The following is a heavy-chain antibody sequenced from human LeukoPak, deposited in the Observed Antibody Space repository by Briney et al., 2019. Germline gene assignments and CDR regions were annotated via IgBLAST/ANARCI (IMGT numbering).Heavy chain of an antibody. Sequence: SVKVSCKASGGTFSSYAISWVRQAPGQGLEWMGGIIPIFGTANYAQEFQGRVTITADESTSTAYMELSSLRSEDTAVYYCARDVRVVVPAAIGYYYYYYMDVWGKGTTVTVSS. V-gene: IGHV1-69*13. CDR3: ARDVRVVVPAAIGYYYYYYMDV. D-gene: IGHD2-2*01. J-gene: IGHJ6*03. CDR1: GGTFSSYA. CDR2: IIPIFGTA.